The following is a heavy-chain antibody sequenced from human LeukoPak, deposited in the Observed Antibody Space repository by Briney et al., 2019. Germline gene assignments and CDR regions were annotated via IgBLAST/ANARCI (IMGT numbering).Heavy chain of an antibody. D-gene: IGHD2-21*02. J-gene: IGHJ6*03. CDR3: ARSYCGRDCYVYYYYYMDV. V-gene: IGHV4-61*02. CDR1: GGSMGRTSYY. Sequence: SETLSLTCTVSGGSMGRTSYYWSWIRQPAGKGLEWLGRIYNSGTTNYNPSLQSRVTISIDTAKNQFSLNLSSVTAADTAIYYCARSYCGRDCYVYYYYYMDVWGKGTTVTISS. CDR2: IYNSGTT.